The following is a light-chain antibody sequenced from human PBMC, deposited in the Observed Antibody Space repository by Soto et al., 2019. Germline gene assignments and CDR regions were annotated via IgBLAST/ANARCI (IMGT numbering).Light chain of an antibody. V-gene: IGLV1-51*01. J-gene: IGLJ2*01. CDR2: DNS. CDR1: SSNIGNNY. CDR3: GTWDSSLSAGV. Sequence: QLVLTQPPSVSAAPGQKVTISCSGSSSNIGNNYVSWYQQLPGTAPKLLIYDNSKRPSGIPDRFSGSKSGTSATLGITGLQTGDEADYCCGTWDSSLSAGVFGGGTQLTVL.